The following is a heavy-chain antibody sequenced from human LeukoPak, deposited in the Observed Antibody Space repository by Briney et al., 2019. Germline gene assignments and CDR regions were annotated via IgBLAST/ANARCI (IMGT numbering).Heavy chain of an antibody. V-gene: IGHV1-18*01. Sequence: ASVKVSCKASGYTFTSYGISWVRQAPGQGLEWMGWISAYNGNTNYAQKLQGRVTMTTDTSTSTAYMELRSLRSDDTAVYYCARIYIAAAGTSDFDYWGQGTLVTVSP. J-gene: IGHJ4*02. CDR2: ISAYNGNT. D-gene: IGHD6-13*01. CDR1: GYTFTSYG. CDR3: ARIYIAAAGTSDFDY.